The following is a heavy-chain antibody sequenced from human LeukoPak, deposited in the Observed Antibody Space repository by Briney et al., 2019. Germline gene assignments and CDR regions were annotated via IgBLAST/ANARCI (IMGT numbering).Heavy chain of an antibody. J-gene: IGHJ4*02. V-gene: IGHV4-34*01. Sequence: SETLSLTCADYGGSFSDYCWIWIRQPPGKGLEWIGEINHIGRTNYNPSLKSRITMSVDKSKNQFSLKLTSMTAADTAIYYCVRGNWNYGSRSWGQGTLVTVSS. D-gene: IGHD1-7*01. CDR2: INHIGRT. CDR3: VRGNWNYGSRS. CDR1: GGSFSDYC.